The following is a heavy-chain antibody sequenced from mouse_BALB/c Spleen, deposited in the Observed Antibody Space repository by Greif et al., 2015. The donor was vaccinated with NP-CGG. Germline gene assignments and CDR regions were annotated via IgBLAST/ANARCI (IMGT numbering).Heavy chain of an antibody. V-gene: IGHV3-2*02. D-gene: IGHD2-1*01. CDR2: ISYSGST. CDR3: AREGGNYEAMDY. J-gene: IGHJ4*01. CDR1: GYSITSDYA. Sequence: EVKLVESGPGLVKPSQSLSLTCTVTGYSITSDYAWNWIRQFPGNKLEWMGYISYSGSTSYNPSLKSRISITRDTSKNQFFLQLNSVTTEDTATYYCAREGGNYEAMDYWGQGTSVTVSS.